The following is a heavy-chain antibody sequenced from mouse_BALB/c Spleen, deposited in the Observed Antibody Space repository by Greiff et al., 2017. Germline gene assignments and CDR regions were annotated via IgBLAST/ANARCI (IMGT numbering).Heavy chain of an antibody. CDR2: ISTYYGNT. CDR1: GYTFTDYA. J-gene: IGHJ4*01. CDR3: ARSEYARPSYYYAMDY. D-gene: IGHD5-1*01. V-gene: IGHV1-67*01. Sequence: QVQLKESGPELVRPGVSVKISCKGSGYTFTDYAMHWVKQSHAKSLEWIGVISTYYGNTNYNQKFKGKATMTVDKSSSTAYMELARLTSEDSAIYYCARSEYARPSYYYAMDYWGQGTSVTVSS.